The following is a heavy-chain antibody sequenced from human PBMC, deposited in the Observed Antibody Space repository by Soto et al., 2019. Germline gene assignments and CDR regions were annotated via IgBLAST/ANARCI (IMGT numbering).Heavy chain of an antibody. CDR3: AYRRAAARFHYAMDV. V-gene: IGHV2-5*02. CDR1: GFSLSTRGVG. J-gene: IGHJ6*02. Sequence: QITLKESGPTLVKPTQTLTLTCTFSGFSLSTRGVGVGWIRQPPGKALECLGIIYWDDDKRYSPSLKSRLTITKDTSKNQVVLTMTNMDPVDTATYYCAYRRAAARFHYAMDVWGQGTTVTVS. CDR2: IYWDDDK. D-gene: IGHD6-6*01.